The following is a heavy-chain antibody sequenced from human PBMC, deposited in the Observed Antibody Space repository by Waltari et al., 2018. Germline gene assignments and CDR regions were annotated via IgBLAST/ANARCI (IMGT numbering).Heavy chain of an antibody. CDR3: AKRGDIVVVPAATSRFWYFDL. Sequence: QVQLQESGPGLVKPSETLSLTCAASGYSISSGYYWGWNRYPEGTGLVWIGSIYHSGSTYYDPSLEGRVNVSVATAKNQFSLKLSAVTPADTAVYYCAKRGDIVVVPAATSRFWYFDLWGRGTLVTVSS. J-gene: IGHJ2*01. V-gene: IGHV4-38-2*01. CDR2: IYHSGST. CDR1: GYSISSGYY. D-gene: IGHD2-2*01.